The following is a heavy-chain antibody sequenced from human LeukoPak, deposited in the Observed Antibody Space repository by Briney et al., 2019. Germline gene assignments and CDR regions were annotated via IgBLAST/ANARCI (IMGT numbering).Heavy chain of an antibody. CDR1: GYTFTSYG. Sequence: GASVKVSCKASGYTFTSYGISWVRQAPGQGLEWMGWISPYNGNTNYAQKLQGRVTMTTDTSTSTAYMELRSLRSDDTAVYYCARDRLSSSWYSRYFQHWGQGTLVTVSS. CDR2: ISPYNGNT. J-gene: IGHJ1*01. D-gene: IGHD6-13*01. CDR3: ARDRLSSSWYSRYFQH. V-gene: IGHV1-18*04.